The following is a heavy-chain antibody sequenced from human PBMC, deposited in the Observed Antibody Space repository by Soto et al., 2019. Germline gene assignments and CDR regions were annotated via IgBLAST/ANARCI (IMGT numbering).Heavy chain of an antibody. CDR2: IWYDGSNK. D-gene: IGHD2-15*01. Sequence: GGSLRLSCAASGFTFSSYGMHWVRQAPGKGLEWVAVIWYDGSNKYYADSVKGRFTISRDNSKNTLYLQMNSLRAEDTAVYYCASGSGSYHGMDVWGQGTTVTVSS. CDR1: GFTFSSYG. CDR3: ASGSGSYHGMDV. V-gene: IGHV3-33*01. J-gene: IGHJ6*02.